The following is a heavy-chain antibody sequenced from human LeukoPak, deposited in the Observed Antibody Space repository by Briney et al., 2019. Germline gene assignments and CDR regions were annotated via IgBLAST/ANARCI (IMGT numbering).Heavy chain of an antibody. J-gene: IGHJ6*03. Sequence: SQTLSLTCTVSGGSISSGSYYWSWIRQPAGKGLEWIGRIYTSGSTNYNPSLKSRVTISVDTSKNQFSLKLSSVTAADTAVYYCARGPPWDYYYYYYMDVWGKGTTVTVSS. CDR2: IYTSGST. D-gene: IGHD7-27*01. CDR3: ARGPPWDYYYYYYMDV. V-gene: IGHV4-61*02. CDR1: GGSISSGSYY.